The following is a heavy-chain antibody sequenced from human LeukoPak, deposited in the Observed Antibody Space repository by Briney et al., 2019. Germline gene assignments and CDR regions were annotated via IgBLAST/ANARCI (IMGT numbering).Heavy chain of an antibody. Sequence: ASVKVSCKASGGTFSSYAINWVRQATGQGLEWMGWMNPNSGNTGYAQKFQGRVTMTRNTSISTAYMELSSLRSEDTAVYYCARGRSRVLLPDYWGQGTLVTVSS. CDR3: ARGRSRVLLPDY. D-gene: IGHD3-10*01. J-gene: IGHJ4*02. CDR1: GGTFSSYA. V-gene: IGHV1-8*02. CDR2: MNPNSGNT.